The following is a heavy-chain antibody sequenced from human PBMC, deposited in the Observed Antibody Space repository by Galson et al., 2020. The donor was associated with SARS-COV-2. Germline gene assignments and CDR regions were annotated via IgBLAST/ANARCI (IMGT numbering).Heavy chain of an antibody. V-gene: IGHV1-8*01. J-gene: IGHJ3*02. CDR3: ARGTVVVVAARTVDAFDI. CDR2: MNPNSGNT. D-gene: IGHD2-15*01. CDR1: GYTFTSYD. Sequence: ASVKVSCKASGYTFTSYDINWVRQATGQGLEWMGWMNPNSGNTGYAQKFQGRVTMTRNTSISTAYMELSSLRSEDTAVYYCARGTVVVVAARTVDAFDIWGQGTMVTVSS.